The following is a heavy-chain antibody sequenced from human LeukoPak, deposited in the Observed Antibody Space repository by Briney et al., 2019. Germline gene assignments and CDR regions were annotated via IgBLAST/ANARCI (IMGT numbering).Heavy chain of an antibody. CDR3: ARAQWPSPNAAFDI. Sequence: ASVKVSCKASGYTFTSYARHWVRQAPGQRLEWMGWINAGNGNTKYSQKFQGRVTITRDTSASTAYMELSSLRSEDTAVYYCARAQWPSPNAAFDIWGQGTMVTVSS. J-gene: IGHJ3*02. D-gene: IGHD6-19*01. V-gene: IGHV1-3*01. CDR1: GYTFTSYA. CDR2: INAGNGNT.